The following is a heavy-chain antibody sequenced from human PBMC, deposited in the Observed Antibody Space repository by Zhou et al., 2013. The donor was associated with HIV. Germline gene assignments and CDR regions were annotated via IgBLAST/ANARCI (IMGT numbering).Heavy chain of an antibody. Sequence: QVQLVQSGAEVKKPGASVKVSCKATGYTFTNYDISWVRQATGQGLEWMGWMNPNSGNTASAQKFQGRITMTRTTSINTAYLELSSLKSEDTAVYYCARGRYDLAYWGQGTLVTVSS. CDR1: GYTFTNYD. CDR3: ARGRYDLAY. J-gene: IGHJ4*02. D-gene: IGHD5-12*01. CDR2: MNPNSGNT. V-gene: IGHV1-8*01.